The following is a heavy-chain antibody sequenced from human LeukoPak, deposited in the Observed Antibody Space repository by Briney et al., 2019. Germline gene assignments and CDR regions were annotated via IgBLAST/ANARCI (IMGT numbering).Heavy chain of an antibody. D-gene: IGHD3-3*01. CDR2: ISWNSVGI. CDR1: GFTFDDYA. CDR3: ARAPITIFGVATPNYFDY. J-gene: IGHJ4*02. V-gene: IGHV3-9*01. Sequence: GGSLRLSCAASGFTFDDYAMYWVRQAPGKGLEWVSGISWNSVGIGYADSVRGRFTISRDNAKNSLYLQMNSLRAEDTAVYYCARAPITIFGVATPNYFDYWGQGTLVTVSS.